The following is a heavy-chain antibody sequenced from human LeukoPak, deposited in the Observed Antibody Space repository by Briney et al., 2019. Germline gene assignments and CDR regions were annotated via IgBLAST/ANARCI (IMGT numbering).Heavy chain of an antibody. CDR3: ARRPAEGYFDY. CDR1: GGSISSYY. V-gene: IGHV4-59*01. Sequence: KPSETLSLTCTVSGGSISSYYWSWIRQPPGKGLEWIGYIYYSGSTNYNPSLKSRVTISVDTSKNQFSLKLSSVTAADTAVYYCARRPAEGYFDYWGQGTLVTVSS. CDR2: IYYSGST. D-gene: IGHD6-25*01. J-gene: IGHJ4*02.